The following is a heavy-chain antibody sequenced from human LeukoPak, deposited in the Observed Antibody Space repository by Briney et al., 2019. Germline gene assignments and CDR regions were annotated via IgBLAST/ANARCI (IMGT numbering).Heavy chain of an antibody. Sequence: GGSLRLSCTASGFTFGDNNLNWVRQAPGKGLEWVGFIRGKPYGGTTEYAASVKGRFTISRDDSKSIAYLQMNSLKTEDTAAYYCARGGFDYWGQGTLVTVSS. V-gene: IGHV3-49*04. D-gene: IGHD2-15*01. CDR3: ARGGFDY. CDR1: GFTFGDNN. CDR2: IRGKPYGGTT. J-gene: IGHJ4*02.